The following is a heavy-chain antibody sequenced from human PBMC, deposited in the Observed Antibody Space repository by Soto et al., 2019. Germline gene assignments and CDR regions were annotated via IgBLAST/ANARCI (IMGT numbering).Heavy chain of an antibody. CDR1: GYTFTSYG. Sequence: ASVKVSCKASGYTFTSYGISWVRQAPGQGLEWMGWISAYNGNTNYAQKLQGRVTMTTDTSTSTAYMELRSLRSDDTAVYYCARAHYYDSSGYYYEYYGMDVWGQGTTVTSP. CDR2: ISAYNGNT. V-gene: IGHV1-18*04. D-gene: IGHD3-22*01. J-gene: IGHJ6*02. CDR3: ARAHYYDSSGYYYEYYGMDV.